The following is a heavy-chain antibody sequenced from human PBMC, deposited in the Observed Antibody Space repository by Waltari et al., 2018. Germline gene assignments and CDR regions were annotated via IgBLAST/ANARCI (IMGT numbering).Heavy chain of an antibody. V-gene: IGHV3-30*18. D-gene: IGHD1-26*01. CDR1: GYPFNNYG. Sequence: QVEESGGGVVQPGGSLRLSCGASGYPFNNYGMHWVRQAPGKGLEWLAVISSDGSGKYYADSVKGRFTMSRDNSKNTVYLQMNSLRPEDTAVYYCAKAGGIHNYPLDPWGQGTLVTVSS. J-gene: IGHJ5*02. CDR2: ISSDGSGK. CDR3: AKAGGIHNYPLDP.